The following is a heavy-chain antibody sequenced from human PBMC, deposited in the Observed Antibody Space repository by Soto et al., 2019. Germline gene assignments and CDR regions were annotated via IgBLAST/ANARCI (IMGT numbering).Heavy chain of an antibody. CDR1: GFTFGDYA. CDR3: TSQTGDYYGSGSLDYYYGMDV. V-gene: IGHV3-49*03. D-gene: IGHD3-10*01. CDR2: IRSKAYGGTT. J-gene: IGHJ6*02. Sequence: GGSLRLSCTASGFTFGDYAMSWFRQAPGKGLEWVGFIRSKAYGGTTEYAASVKGRFTISRDDSKSIAYLQMNSLKTEDTAVYYCTSQTGDYYGSGSLDYYYGMDVWGRGTTVTVPS.